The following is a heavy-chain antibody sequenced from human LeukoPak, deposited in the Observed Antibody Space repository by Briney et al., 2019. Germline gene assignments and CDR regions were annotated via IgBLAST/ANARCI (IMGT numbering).Heavy chain of an antibody. Sequence: PSQTLSLTCTVSGGSISSGDYYWSWIRQPPGKGLEWIGYIYYSGSTYYNPSLKGRVTISVDTSKNQFSLKLSSVTAADTAVYYCARVLYYDFWSGYYHFDYWGQGTLVTVSS. CDR1: GGSISSGDYY. CDR3: ARVLYYDFWSGYYHFDY. D-gene: IGHD3-3*01. V-gene: IGHV4-30-4*08. J-gene: IGHJ4*02. CDR2: IYYSGST.